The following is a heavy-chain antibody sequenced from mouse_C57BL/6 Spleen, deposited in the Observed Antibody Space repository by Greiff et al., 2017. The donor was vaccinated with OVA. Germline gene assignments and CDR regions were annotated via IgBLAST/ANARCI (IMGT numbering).Heavy chain of an antibody. J-gene: IGHJ3*01. Sequence: EVQLQQSGPELVKPGASVKIPCKASGYTFTDYNMDWVKQSHGKSLEWIGDINPNNGGTIYNQKFKGKATLTVDKSSSTAYMELRSLTSEDTAVYYCARMAADSAWFAYWGQGTLVTVSA. CDR1: GYTFTDYN. V-gene: IGHV1-18*01. CDR2: INPNNGGT. D-gene: IGHD3-1*01. CDR3: ARMAADSAWFAY.